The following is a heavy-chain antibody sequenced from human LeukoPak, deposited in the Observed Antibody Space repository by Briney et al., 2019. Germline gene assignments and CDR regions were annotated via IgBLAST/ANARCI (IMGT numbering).Heavy chain of an antibody. D-gene: IGHD5-24*01. J-gene: IGHJ3*02. Sequence: SVKVSCKASGGTFSSYAISWVRQAPGQGLEWMGRIIPILGIANYAQKFQGRVTITADKSTSTAYMELSSLRSEDTAVYYCAREVEMATIGAFDIWGPGTMVTVSS. CDR3: AREVEMATIGAFDI. CDR1: GGTFSSYA. CDR2: IIPILGIA. V-gene: IGHV1-69*04.